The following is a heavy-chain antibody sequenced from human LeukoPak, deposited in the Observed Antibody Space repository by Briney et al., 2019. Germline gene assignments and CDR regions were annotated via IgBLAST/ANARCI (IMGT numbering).Heavy chain of an antibody. V-gene: IGHV4-59*01. D-gene: IGHD2-21*02. CDR1: GGSISGFR. Sequence: PSETLSLTCTVSGGSISGFRWSWIRQPPGKGLEWIAYISSSGSTNYNPSLRSRVTISLDTSKKHFSLNLTSVTAADMALYLCARGDSCGGDSCFDHWGQGTLVIVSS. CDR3: ARGDSCGGDSCFDH. CDR2: ISSSGST. J-gene: IGHJ4*02.